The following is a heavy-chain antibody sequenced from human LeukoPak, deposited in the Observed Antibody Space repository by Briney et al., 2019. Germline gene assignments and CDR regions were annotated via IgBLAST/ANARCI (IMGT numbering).Heavy chain of an antibody. CDR3: ARGSITIFGVVIIKADNWFDP. CDR1: GYTFTSYY. Sequence: ASVKVSCKASGYTFTSYYMHWVRQAPGQGREWMGIINPSGGSTSYAQKFQGRVTITRDTSTSTVYMELSSLRSEDTAVYYCARGSITIFGVVIIKADNWFDPWGQGTLVTVSS. J-gene: IGHJ5*02. CDR2: INPSGGST. V-gene: IGHV1-46*03. D-gene: IGHD3-3*01.